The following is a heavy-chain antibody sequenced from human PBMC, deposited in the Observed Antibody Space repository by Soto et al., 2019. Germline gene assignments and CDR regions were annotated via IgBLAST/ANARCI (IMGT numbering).Heavy chain of an antibody. CDR3: ARVPVRDSSGIDY. V-gene: IGHV1-69*01. J-gene: IGHJ4*02. CDR1: GGPFSSYA. CDR2: IIPIFGTA. Sequence: VKVCCNAAGGPFSSYAIVWVRQAPGQGLEWMGGIIPIFGTANYAQKFQGRVTITADESTSTAYMELSSLRSEDTAVYYCARVPVRDSSGIDYWGQGTLVXV. D-gene: IGHD3-22*01.